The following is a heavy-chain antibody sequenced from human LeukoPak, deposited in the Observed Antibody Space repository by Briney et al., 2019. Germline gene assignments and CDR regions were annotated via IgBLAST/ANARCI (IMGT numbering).Heavy chain of an antibody. CDR3: ARQLIPTMEIDP. CDR1: GYSISSGYY. D-gene: IGHD1-1*01. CDR2: IYHSGST. J-gene: IGHJ5*02. V-gene: IGHV4-38-2*02. Sequence: SETLSLTCTVSGYSISSGYYWGWIRQPPGKGLEWIGSIYHSGSTYYNPSLKSRVTISVDTSKNQFSLKLSSVTAADTAVYYCARQLIPTMEIDPWGQGALVTVSS.